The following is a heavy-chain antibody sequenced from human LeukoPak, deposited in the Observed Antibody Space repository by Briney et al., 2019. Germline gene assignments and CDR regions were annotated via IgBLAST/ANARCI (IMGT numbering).Heavy chain of an antibody. J-gene: IGHJ4*02. CDR3: ARDFGY. CDR2: ITSSSSSI. V-gene: IGHV3-21*01. D-gene: IGHD3-10*01. CDR1: GLTFSSYS. Sequence: PGGSLRLSCAASGLTFSSYSMNWVRQAPGKGLEWVSSITSSSSSIYYADSVKGRFTISRDNAKNSLYLQMDSLRAEDTAVYYCARDFGYWGQGTLVTVSS.